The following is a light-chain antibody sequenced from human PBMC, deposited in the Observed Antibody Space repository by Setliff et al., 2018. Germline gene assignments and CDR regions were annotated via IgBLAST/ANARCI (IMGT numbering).Light chain of an antibody. V-gene: IGLV1-44*01. CDR1: SSNIGSNT. Sequence: QSVAGSAPVYIWTPGQKVTISCSGGSSNIGSNTVNWYQQFPGTAPKLLIYSNDQRPSGVPDRFSGSKSGTSASLAISGLQSEDESYYYCAAWDDSLNGLYVFGTGTKVTVL. CDR2: SND. J-gene: IGLJ1*01. CDR3: AAWDDSLNGLYV.